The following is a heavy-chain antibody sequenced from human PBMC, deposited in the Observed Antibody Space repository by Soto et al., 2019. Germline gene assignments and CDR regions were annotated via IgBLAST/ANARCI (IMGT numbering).Heavy chain of an antibody. CDR3: ARGVNVLLWFGEHSPYMDV. Sequence: QVQLVESGGGLVKPGGSLRLSCAASGFTFSDYYMSWISQAPGKGLEWVSYISSSGSTIYYADSVKGRFTISRDNAKNSLYLQMNSLRADDTAVYYCARGVNVLLWFGEHSPYMDVWGKGTTVTVSS. CDR2: ISSSGSTI. V-gene: IGHV3-11*01. D-gene: IGHD3-10*01. CDR1: GFTFSDYY. J-gene: IGHJ6*03.